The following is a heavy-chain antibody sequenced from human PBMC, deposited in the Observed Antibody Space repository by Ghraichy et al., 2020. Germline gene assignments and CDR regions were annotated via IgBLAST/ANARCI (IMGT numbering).Heavy chain of an antibody. CDR2: IYYSGST. CDR1: GGSISSYY. V-gene: IGHV4-59*01. J-gene: IGHJ6*02. CDR3: ARAGGQLEYYYYYGMDV. Sequence: SQTLLLTCAVSGGSISSYYWSWIRQPPGKGLEWIGYIYYSGSTNYNPSLKSRVTISVDTSKNQFSLKLSSVTAADTAVYYCARAGGQLEYYYYYGMDVWGQGTTVTVSS. D-gene: IGHD2-2*01.